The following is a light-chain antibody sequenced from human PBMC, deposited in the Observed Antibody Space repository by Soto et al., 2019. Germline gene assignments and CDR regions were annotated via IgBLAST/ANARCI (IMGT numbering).Light chain of an antibody. CDR2: RNN. CDR3: AAWDDSYVV. CDR1: SSIIGSDY. V-gene: IGLV1-47*01. Sequence: QSVLTQPPSASGTPGQRVTISCSGSSSIIGSDYVYWYQQLPGTAPKLLIYRNNNRPSGVPARFSGSKSGTSASLAISGLGSEDEADYYCAAWDDSYVVFGGGTKLTVL. J-gene: IGLJ2*01.